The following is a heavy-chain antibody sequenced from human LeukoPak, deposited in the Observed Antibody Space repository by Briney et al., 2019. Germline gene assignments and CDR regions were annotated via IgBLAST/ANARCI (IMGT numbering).Heavy chain of an antibody. CDR3: AGYGDYAMDV. CDR2: IWYDGSNK. V-gene: IGHV3-33*01. CDR1: GFTFSSYG. D-gene: IGHD5-18*01. J-gene: IGHJ6*02. Sequence: AVSLRLSCAASGFTFSSYGMHWVRQTPGKGLEWVAVIWYDGSNKYYADSVKGRFTISRDKSKNTLYLQMTSLRGEDTAVYYCAGYGDYAMDVWGQGTTVTVSS.